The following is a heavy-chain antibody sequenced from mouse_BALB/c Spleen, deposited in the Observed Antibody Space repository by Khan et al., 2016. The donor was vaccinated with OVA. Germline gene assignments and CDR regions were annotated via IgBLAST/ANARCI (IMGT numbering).Heavy chain of an antibody. CDR3: ASHLTGSFAY. CDR2: ISSSGDYT. Sequence: EVELVESGGDLVRPGGSLKLSCSASGFTFSTYSMSWVRQTPDKRLEWVATISSSGDYTFFPDSVKGRSTISRDNARNTPYLQMSSLRSEDTAMYYCASHLTGSFAYWGQGTLVTVSA. J-gene: IGHJ3*01. CDR1: GFTFSTYS. D-gene: IGHD4-1*01. V-gene: IGHV5-6*01.